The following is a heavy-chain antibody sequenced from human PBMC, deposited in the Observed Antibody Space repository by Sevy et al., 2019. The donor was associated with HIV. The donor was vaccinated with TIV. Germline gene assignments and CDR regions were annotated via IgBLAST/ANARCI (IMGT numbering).Heavy chain of an antibody. Sequence: GGSLRLSCAVSGFSFDSYGMTWVRQAPGKGLEWVSGISGSGTRTYYADSVKGRFSISRDNSKNRLYLQMNSLRSEDTGNYYSGKGGGGHYDPDEIGYYFYYYNMDVWGKGTTVTVSS. J-gene: IGHJ6*03. D-gene: IGHD3-22*01. CDR3: GKGGGGHYDPDEIGYYFYYYNMDV. V-gene: IGHV3-23*01. CDR2: ISGSGTRT. CDR1: GFSFDSYG.